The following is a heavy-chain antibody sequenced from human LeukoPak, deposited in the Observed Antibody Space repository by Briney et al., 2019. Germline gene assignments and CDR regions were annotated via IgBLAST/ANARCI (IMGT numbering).Heavy chain of an antibody. CDR3: AKDRPIKGGFDP. Sequence: GGSLRLSCVASGFSITTYGVLWVRQAPGKGLQWVAFMRSDGTSKYYGDSVEGRFTISRDNSKSTLYLLMNSLSAEDTGIYYCAKDRPIKGGFDPWGQGTPVTVSS. V-gene: IGHV3-30*02. D-gene: IGHD3-16*01. CDR1: GFSITTYG. J-gene: IGHJ5*02. CDR2: MRSDGTSK.